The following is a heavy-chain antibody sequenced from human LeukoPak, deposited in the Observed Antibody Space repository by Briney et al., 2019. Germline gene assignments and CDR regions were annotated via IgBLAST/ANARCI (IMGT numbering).Heavy chain of an antibody. D-gene: IGHD3-10*01. CDR3: ARDGFYYGSGGTFDY. CDR1: GYTFTSYG. V-gene: IGHV1-18*01. J-gene: IGHJ4*02. CDR2: ISAYNGNT. Sequence: ASVKVSCKASGYTFTSYGISWVRQAPGQGLEWMGWISAYNGNTSYAQKLQGRVTMTTDTSTSTAYMELRSLRSDDTAVYYCARDGFYYGSGGTFDYWGQGTLVTVSS.